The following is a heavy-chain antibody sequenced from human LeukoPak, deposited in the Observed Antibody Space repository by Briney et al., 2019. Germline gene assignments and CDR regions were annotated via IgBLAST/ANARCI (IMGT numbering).Heavy chain of an antibody. CDR2: VSSDGTIK. CDR1: GFTFSSYE. J-gene: IGHJ4*02. CDR3: AKAKGSNSGYDFFFDS. V-gene: IGHV3-30*18. Sequence: GGSLRLSCAASGFTFSSYEMNWVRQAPGKGLEWVALVSSDGTIKYYADSLKGRFTVSRDNSKNTLYLQMNSLRAEDTALYYCAKAKGSNSGYDFFFDSWGQGILVTVSS. D-gene: IGHD5-12*01.